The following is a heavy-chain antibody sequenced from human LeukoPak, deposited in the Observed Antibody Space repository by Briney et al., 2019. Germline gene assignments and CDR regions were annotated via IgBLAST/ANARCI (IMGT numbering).Heavy chain of an antibody. J-gene: IGHJ5*02. D-gene: IGHD3-10*01. V-gene: IGHV4-4*02. CDR1: DGSISSSNW. CDR2: IYHSGST. Sequence: PSETLSLTCAVSDGSISSSNWWSWIRQPPGKGLEWIGEIYHSGSTNYNPSLKSRVTISVDTSKNQFSLKLSSVTAADTAVYYCARGSYYYGSGSYYNGGYWFDPWGQGTLVTVSS. CDR3: ARGSYYYGSGSYYNGGYWFDP.